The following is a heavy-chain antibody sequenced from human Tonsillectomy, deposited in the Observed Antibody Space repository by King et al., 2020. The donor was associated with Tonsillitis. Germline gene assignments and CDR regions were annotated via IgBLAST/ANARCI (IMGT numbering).Heavy chain of an antibody. CDR3: ARLGRITMVRGGFDP. D-gene: IGHD3-10*01. J-gene: IGHJ5*02. V-gene: IGHV4-39*07. Sequence: QLQESGPGLVKPSETLSLTCTVSGGSISSSSYYWGWIRQPPGKGLEWIGSIYYSGSTYYNPSLKSRVTISVDTSKNQFSLKLSSVSAADTAVYYCARLGRITMVRGGFDPWGQGTLVTVSS. CDR1: GGSISSSSYY. CDR2: IYYSGST.